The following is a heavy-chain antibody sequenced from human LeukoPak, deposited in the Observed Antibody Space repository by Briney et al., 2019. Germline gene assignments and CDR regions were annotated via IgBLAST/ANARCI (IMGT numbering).Heavy chain of an antibody. Sequence: ETLSLTCAVYGGSFSGYYWSWIRQPPGKGLEWIGEINHSGSTNYNPSLKSRVTISVDTSKNQFSLKLSSVTAADTAVYYCARGHYYDSSGYSDWFDPWGQGTLVTVSS. CDR2: INHSGST. J-gene: IGHJ5*02. V-gene: IGHV4-34*01. CDR3: ARGHYYDSSGYSDWFDP. D-gene: IGHD3-22*01. CDR1: GGSFSGYY.